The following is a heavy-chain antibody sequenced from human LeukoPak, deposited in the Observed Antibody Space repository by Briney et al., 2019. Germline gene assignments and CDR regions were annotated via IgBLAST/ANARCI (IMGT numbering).Heavy chain of an antibody. CDR1: GYSFTTYA. V-gene: IGHV7-4-1*02. CDR3: ARDSISGSYVHYDN. D-gene: IGHD1-26*01. J-gene: IGHJ4*02. Sequence: ASVKVSCKASGYSFTTYAMNWVRQAPGHGLEWMGWINTNTGNPTYAQGFAGRFVFSLDTSVSTAYLQINSLKAEDTAVYYCARDSISGSYVHYDNWGQGTLVTVSS. CDR2: INTNTGNP.